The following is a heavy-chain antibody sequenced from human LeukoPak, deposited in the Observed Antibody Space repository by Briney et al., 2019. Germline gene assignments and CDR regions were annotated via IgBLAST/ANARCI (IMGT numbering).Heavy chain of an antibody. CDR1: GFTVSSNY. V-gene: IGHV3-53*01. Sequence: GGSLRLSCAASGFTVSSNYMSWVRQAPGKGLEWVSVIYSGGSTYYADSVKGRFTISRDNSKNTLYLQMNSLRAEDTAVYYCAKGSLKMTTVTTSDYWGQGTLVTVSS. CDR3: AKGSLKMTTVTTSDY. J-gene: IGHJ4*02. D-gene: IGHD4-17*01. CDR2: IYSGGST.